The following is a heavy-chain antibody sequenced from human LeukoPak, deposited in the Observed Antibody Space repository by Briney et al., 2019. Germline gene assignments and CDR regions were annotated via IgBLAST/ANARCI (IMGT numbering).Heavy chain of an antibody. J-gene: IGHJ4*02. CDR1: GGTFSSYA. CDR3: ARVDTAMVIDY. CDR2: IIPILGIA. Sequence: GASVKVSCKASGGTFSSYAISWVRQAPGQGLEWMGRIIPILGIANYAQKFQGRVTITADKSTSTAYMELSSLRSEDTAVYYCARVDTAMVIDYWGQGTLVTASS. V-gene: IGHV1-69*04. D-gene: IGHD5-18*01.